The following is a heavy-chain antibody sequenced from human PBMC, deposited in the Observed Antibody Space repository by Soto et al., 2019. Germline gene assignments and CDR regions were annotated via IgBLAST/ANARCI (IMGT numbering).Heavy chain of an antibody. CDR2: MNPNSGNT. D-gene: IGHD3-9*01. V-gene: IGHV1-8*01. J-gene: IGHJ5*02. CDR3: ARGSSHYYVILTGSNWFDP. CDR1: GYTFTSYD. Sequence: GASVKVSCKASGYTFTSYDINWVRQATGQGLEWMGWMNPNSGNTGYAQKFQGRVTMTRNTSISTAYMELSSLRSEDTAVYYCARGSSHYYVILTGSNWFDPWGQGTLVTAPQ.